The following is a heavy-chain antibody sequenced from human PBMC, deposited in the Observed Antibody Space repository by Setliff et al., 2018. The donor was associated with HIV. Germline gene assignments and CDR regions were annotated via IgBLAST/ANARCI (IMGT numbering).Heavy chain of an antibody. CDR3: ARGGEMTTVVSLDY. Sequence: GASVKVSCKASGGTFSSYAISWVRQAPGQGLEWMGGIIPIFGTANYAQKFQGRVTITADESTSTAYMELSSLRSEDTAVYYCARGGEMTTVVSLDYWGQGTLVTVS. D-gene: IGHD4-17*01. J-gene: IGHJ4*02. V-gene: IGHV1-69*13. CDR2: IIPIFGTA. CDR1: GGTFSSYA.